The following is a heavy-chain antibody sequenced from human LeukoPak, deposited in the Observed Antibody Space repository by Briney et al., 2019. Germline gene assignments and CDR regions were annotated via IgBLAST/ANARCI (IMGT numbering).Heavy chain of an antibody. J-gene: IGHJ4*02. CDR2: ISSSSSYI. Sequence: GGSLRLSCAASGFTFSSYSMNWVRQAPGKGLEWVSSISSSSSYIYYADSVKGRFTISRDNAKNSLYLQMNSPRAEDTAVYYCARRVEYYYDSSGYYPPFGYWGQGTLVTVSS. CDR1: GFTFSSYS. V-gene: IGHV3-21*01. D-gene: IGHD3-22*01. CDR3: ARRVEYYYDSSGYYPPFGY.